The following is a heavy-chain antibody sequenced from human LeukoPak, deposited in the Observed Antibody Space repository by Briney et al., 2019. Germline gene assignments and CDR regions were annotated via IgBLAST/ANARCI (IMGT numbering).Heavy chain of an antibody. D-gene: IGHD2-2*01. CDR3: ARRYCSSTSCYYFDY. CDR2: INVNRGGT. Sequence: GASVKVSCKASRYTFTDYYLHWVRQAPGQGLEWMGWINVNRGGTNYAQRFQGRVTMTRDTSITTAYMELSRLKSDDTAVYYCARRYCSSTSCYYFDYWGQGTLVTVSS. J-gene: IGHJ4*02. CDR1: RYTFTDYY. V-gene: IGHV1-2*02.